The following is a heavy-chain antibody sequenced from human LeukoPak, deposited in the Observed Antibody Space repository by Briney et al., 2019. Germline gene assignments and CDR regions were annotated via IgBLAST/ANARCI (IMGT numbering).Heavy chain of an antibody. V-gene: IGHV3-11*01. J-gene: IGHJ3*02. CDR3: ARDRRLLKAFDI. Sequence: GGSLRLSCAASGFTFSDYYMSWIRQAPGKGLEWVSYISSSGSTIYYADSVKGRFTISRDNAKNSLYLQMNSLRAEDTAVHYCARDRRLLKAFDIWGQGTMVTVSS. CDR1: GFTFSDYY. CDR2: ISSSGSTI.